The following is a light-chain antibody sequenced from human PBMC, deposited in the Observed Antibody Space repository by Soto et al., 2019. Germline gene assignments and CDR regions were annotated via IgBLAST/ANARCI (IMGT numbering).Light chain of an antibody. CDR2: EVS. V-gene: IGLV2-8*01. CDR1: SSDVGGYNY. CDR3: SSYAGSNNFV. J-gene: IGLJ1*01. Sequence: QSDLTQPPSASGSPGQSVTISCTGTSSDVGGYNYVSWYQQHPGKAPKLMIYEVSERPSGVPDRFSGSKSSNTASLTVSGLQAEDEADYYCSSYAGSNNFVFGTGTKLTVL.